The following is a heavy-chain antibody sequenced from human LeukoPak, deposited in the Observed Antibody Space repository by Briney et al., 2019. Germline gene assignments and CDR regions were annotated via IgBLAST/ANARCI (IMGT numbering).Heavy chain of an antibody. CDR2: MNPKSGGI. Sequence: ASVTVSFKASGYTFTYYYMHWVRQAPGQGLEWVGWMNPKSGGINYGQRFQDRVTMTRDTSNNTSYMELSRLASDDTAVYYCAREFRTTTWSYDAFDLWGQGTMVTVSS. CDR1: GYTFTYYY. D-gene: IGHD1-1*01. J-gene: IGHJ3*01. CDR3: AREFRTTTWSYDAFDL. V-gene: IGHV1-2*02.